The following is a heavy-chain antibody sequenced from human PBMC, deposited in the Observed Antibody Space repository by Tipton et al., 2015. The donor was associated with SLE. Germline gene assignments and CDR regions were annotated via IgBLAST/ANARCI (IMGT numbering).Heavy chain of an antibody. J-gene: IGHJ3*02. Sequence: TLSLTCTASGGSISTSNNYWDWIRQPPGKRLEWIGTIYYSGRTDYNPSLKSRVTMSVDTSMNQFSLKLFSVTAADTAVYYCARGTQGHYRTFDMWGQGTMVTVSS. CDR2: IYYSGRT. CDR3: ARGTQGHYRTFDM. V-gene: IGHV4-39*07. CDR1: GGSISTSNNY. D-gene: IGHD3-22*01.